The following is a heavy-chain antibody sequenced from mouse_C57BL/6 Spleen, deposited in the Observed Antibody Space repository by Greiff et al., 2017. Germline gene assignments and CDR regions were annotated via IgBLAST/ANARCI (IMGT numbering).Heavy chain of an antibody. CDR1: GYTFTSYW. D-gene: IGHD1-1*01. Sequence: QVQLQQPGAELVKPGASVKMSCKASGYTFTSYWITWVKQRPGQGLEWIGDIYPGSGSTNYNEKFKSKATLTVDTSSSTAYMQLSSLTSEDSAVYYCARLEFITTVVAKGYYAMDYWGQGTSVTVSS. CDR2: IYPGSGST. V-gene: IGHV1-55*01. J-gene: IGHJ4*01. CDR3: ARLEFITTVVAKGYYAMDY.